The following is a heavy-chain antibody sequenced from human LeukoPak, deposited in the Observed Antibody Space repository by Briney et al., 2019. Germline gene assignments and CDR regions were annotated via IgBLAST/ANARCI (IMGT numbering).Heavy chain of an antibody. CDR3: AKTTVGYSSGRYPGWPADC. Sequence: GGSLRLSCEASGFTFNTYAIYWVRQAPGKGLEWVSGICGSGGCTYYADSVKGRFTISRDNSKNTVYLQMNSLTADDTAVYYCAKTTVGYSSGRYPGWPADCWGQGTPVTVSS. J-gene: IGHJ4*02. CDR1: GFTFNTYA. V-gene: IGHV3-23*01. CDR2: ICGSGGCT. D-gene: IGHD6-19*01.